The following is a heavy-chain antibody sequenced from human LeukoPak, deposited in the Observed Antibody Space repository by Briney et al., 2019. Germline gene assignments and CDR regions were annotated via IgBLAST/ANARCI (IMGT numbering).Heavy chain of an antibody. D-gene: IGHD6-19*01. V-gene: IGHV3-21*01. CDR3: ARDAADLAVAFDY. CDR1: GFTFSSYS. Sequence: PGGSLRLSCAASGFTFSSYSMNWVRQAPGKGLEWVSSISSSSSYIYYADSVKGRFTISRDNAKNSLYLQMNSLRAEDTAVYCCARDAADLAVAFDYWGQGTLVTVSS. CDR2: ISSSSSYI. J-gene: IGHJ4*02.